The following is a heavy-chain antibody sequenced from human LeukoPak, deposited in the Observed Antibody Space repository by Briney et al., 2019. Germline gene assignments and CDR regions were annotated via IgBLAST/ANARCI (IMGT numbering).Heavy chain of an antibody. CDR2: INPSGGST. D-gene: IGHD5/OR15-5a*01. Sequence: ASVKVSCKASGYTFTSYYMHWVRQAPGQGLEWMGIINPSGGSTSYAQKFQGRVTMTRDTSTSTVYMELSNLRSEDTAMYYCARATLYDYFFNYWGQGTLVTVSS. CDR3: ARATLYDYFFNY. CDR1: GYTFTSYY. J-gene: IGHJ4*02. V-gene: IGHV1-46*01.